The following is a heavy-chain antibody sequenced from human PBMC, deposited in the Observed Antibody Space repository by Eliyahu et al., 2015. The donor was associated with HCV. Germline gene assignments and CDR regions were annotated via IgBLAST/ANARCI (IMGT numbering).Heavy chain of an antibody. CDR2: IYYSGTT. Sequence: QLQLQESGPGLAKLSETLSLTCTVXGGSISSSIYYWGWXRPPPGKGLEWIGNIYYSGTTYYNPSLKGRVTMSVDTSKNQFSLKLTSVTAADTAVYYCAREGGTYDELWGFDYWGQGSLVTVSS. CDR1: GGSISSSIYY. J-gene: IGHJ4*02. V-gene: IGHV4-39*07. CDR3: AREGGTYDELWGFDY. D-gene: IGHD3-16*01.